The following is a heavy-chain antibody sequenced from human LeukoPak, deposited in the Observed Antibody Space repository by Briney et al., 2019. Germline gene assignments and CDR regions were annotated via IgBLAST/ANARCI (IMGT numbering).Heavy chain of an antibody. Sequence: PGGSLRLSCAASGFTFSSYGMHWVRQAPGKGLEWVAVISYDGSNKYYADSVKGRFTISRDNSKNTLYLQMNSLRAEDTAVYYCAKDRKNWNYHFDYWGQGTLVTVSS. J-gene: IGHJ4*02. CDR1: GFTFSSYG. V-gene: IGHV3-30*18. CDR3: AKDRKNWNYHFDY. D-gene: IGHD1-7*01. CDR2: ISYDGSNK.